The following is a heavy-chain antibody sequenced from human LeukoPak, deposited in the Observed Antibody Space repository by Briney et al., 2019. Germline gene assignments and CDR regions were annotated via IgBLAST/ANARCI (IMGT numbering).Heavy chain of an antibody. D-gene: IGHD2-15*01. CDR2: ISYDGSNK. Sequence: GGSLRLSCAASGFAFSSYNMNWVRQAPGKGLEWVAVISYDGSNKYYADSVKGRFTISRDNSKNTLYLQMNSLRAEDTAVYYCANGGSSDAFDIWGQGTMVTVSS. CDR1: GFAFSSYN. J-gene: IGHJ3*02. CDR3: ANGGSSDAFDI. V-gene: IGHV3-30-3*01.